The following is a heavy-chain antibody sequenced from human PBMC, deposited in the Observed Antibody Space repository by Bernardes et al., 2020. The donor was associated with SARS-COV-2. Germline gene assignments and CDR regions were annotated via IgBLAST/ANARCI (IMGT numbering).Heavy chain of an antibody. V-gene: IGHV1-24*01. CDR1: GYTLTELS. J-gene: IGHJ4*02. D-gene: IGHD3-3*01. CDR3: ATGPPIGVWSGYYD. Sequence: SVKVSCKVSGYTLTELSMHWVRQAPGKWLEWMGGFDPEDGETIYAQKFQGRVTMTEDTSTDTAYMELSSLRSEDTAVYYCATGPPIGVWSGYYDWGQGTLVTVSS. CDR2: FDPEDGET.